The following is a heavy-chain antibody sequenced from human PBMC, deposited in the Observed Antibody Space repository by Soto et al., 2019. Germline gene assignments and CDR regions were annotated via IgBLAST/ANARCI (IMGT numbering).Heavy chain of an antibody. J-gene: IGHJ4*02. CDR2: IIPVVGIV. CDR1: GGTFSDYT. Sequence: GASVKVSCKASGGTFSDYTLSWVRQVPGQGPEWMGRIIPVVGIVNYAQRFRDRVTLTADTSANIAYMELSSLISEDTAVYYCARDAKICSAATCYSHLAFWGQGTLVTVSS. D-gene: IGHD2-21*02. V-gene: IGHV1-69*10. CDR3: ARDAKICSAATCYSHLAF.